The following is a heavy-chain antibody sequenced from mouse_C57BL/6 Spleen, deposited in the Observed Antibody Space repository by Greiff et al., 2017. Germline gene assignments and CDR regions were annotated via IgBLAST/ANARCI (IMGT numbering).Heavy chain of an antibody. CDR3: ARRGLLTGEGY. CDR1: GYTFTSYW. Sequence: VQLQQPGAELVKPGASVKLSCKASGYTFTSYWMQWVKQRPGQGLEWIGEIDPSDSYTNYNQKFKGKATLTVDTSSSSAYMQLSSLTSEDSAVYYCARRGLLTGEGYWGQGTTLTVSS. V-gene: IGHV1-50*01. J-gene: IGHJ2*01. CDR2: IDPSDSYT. D-gene: IGHD4-1*01.